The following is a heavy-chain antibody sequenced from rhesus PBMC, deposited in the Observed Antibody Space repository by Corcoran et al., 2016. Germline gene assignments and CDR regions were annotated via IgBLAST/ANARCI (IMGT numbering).Heavy chain of an antibody. CDR1: GGSNSGYW. V-gene: IGHV4-165*01. J-gene: IGHJ4*01. Sequence: QVQLQESGPGLVKPSETPSLTCAVSGGSNSGYWWGWIRQPPGTGLAWIWYIGGSSGSSSYNPSLKSRVTLSTATSKTQFSLQLSSVTAADTAVYYCARSAGTLWYFDYWGQGVLVTVSS. CDR3: ARSAGTLWYFDY. D-gene: IGHD1-14*01. CDR2: IGGSSGSS.